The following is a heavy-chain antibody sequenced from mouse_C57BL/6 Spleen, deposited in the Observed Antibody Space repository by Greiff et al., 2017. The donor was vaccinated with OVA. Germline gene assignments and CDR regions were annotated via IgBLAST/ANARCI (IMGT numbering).Heavy chain of an antibody. CDR2: ISDGGSYT. CDR3: ARDGNSIDV. J-gene: IGHJ1*03. Sequence: EVKVVESGGGLVKPGGSLKLSCAASGFTFSSYAMSWVRQTPEKRLEWVATISDGGSYTYYPDNVKGRFTISRDNAKNNLYLQMSHLKSEDTAMYYCARDGNSIDVWGTGTTVTVSS. V-gene: IGHV5-4*01. CDR1: GFTFSSYA. D-gene: IGHD2-1*01.